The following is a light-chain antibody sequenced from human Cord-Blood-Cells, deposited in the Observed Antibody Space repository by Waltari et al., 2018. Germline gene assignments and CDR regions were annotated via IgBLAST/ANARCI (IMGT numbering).Light chain of an antibody. CDR3: QQYGSSPQT. CDR2: GAS. V-gene: IGKV3-20*01. J-gene: IGKJ1*01. Sequence: IVLTQSPGNLSLSPGERATLSCRASPSVSSSYLAWYQQKPAQAPRLLIYGASSRATGIPDRFSGSGSGTEFTLTISRLEPEDFAVYYCQQYGSSPQTFGQGTKVEIK. CDR1: PSVSSSY.